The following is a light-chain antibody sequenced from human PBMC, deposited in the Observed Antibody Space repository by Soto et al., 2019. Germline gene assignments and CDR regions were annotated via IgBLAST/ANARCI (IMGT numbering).Light chain of an antibody. CDR3: SSYTSSSPYV. V-gene: IGLV2-14*01. CDR2: EVS. Sequence: QSALTQPASVSGSPGQSITISCTGTSSDVGGYNYVSWYQQHPGKAPKLMIYEVSNRPSGVSNRFSGSKSGNTASLTISGLHAEDEADYDCSSYTSSSPYVFGTGTKLTVL. J-gene: IGLJ1*01. CDR1: SSDVGGYNY.